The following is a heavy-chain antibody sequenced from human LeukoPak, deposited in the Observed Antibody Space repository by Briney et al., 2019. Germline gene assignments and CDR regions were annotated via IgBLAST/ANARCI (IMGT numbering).Heavy chain of an antibody. CDR2: ISYDGNTQ. V-gene: IGHV3-30*18. CDR3: AKDGGDHRNSWFDP. J-gene: IGHJ5*02. D-gene: IGHD2-21*02. Sequence: GGSLRLSCVVSGINFTNNGMHWVRQAPGKGLEWVAVISYDGNTQYYAASVRGRFTITRDNSNNTSYLHMRSLRVEDTALYHCAKDGGDHRNSWFDPWGQGTLVIVSS. CDR1: GINFTNNG.